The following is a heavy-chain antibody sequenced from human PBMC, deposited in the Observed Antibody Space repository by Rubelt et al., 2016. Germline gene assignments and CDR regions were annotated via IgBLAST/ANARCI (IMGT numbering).Heavy chain of an antibody. Sequence: EVQLVESGGGLVQPGGSLTLSCAVSGVTFSDILMTWVRQAPGKGLEWVGRIKTKADGGTTDYAAPGRGRFIISRDDSKNTVSLQMNSLTTEDTAVYYCATGGHYFGSWARGTLVTVSS. CDR2: IKTKADGGTT. CDR3: ATGGHYFGS. J-gene: IGHJ4*02. D-gene: IGHD2-15*01. V-gene: IGHV3-15*01. CDR1: GVTFSDIL.